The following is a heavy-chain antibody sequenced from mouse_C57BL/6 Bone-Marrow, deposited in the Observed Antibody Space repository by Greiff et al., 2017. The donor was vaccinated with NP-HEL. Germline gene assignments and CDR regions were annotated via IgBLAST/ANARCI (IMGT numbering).Heavy chain of an antibody. CDR3: ARSYDGYLFAY. J-gene: IGHJ3*01. CDR1: GYTFTSYG. V-gene: IGHV1-81*01. CDR2: IYPRSGNT. Sequence: VQLQQSGAELARPGASVKLSCKASGYTFTSYGISWVKQRTGQGLEWIGEIYPRSGNTYYNEKFKGKVTLTADKSSSTAYMELRSLTSEDSAVYFCARSYDGYLFAYWGQGTLVTVSA. D-gene: IGHD2-3*01.